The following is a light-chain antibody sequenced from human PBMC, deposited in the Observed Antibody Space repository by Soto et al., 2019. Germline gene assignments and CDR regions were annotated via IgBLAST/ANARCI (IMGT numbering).Light chain of an antibody. J-gene: IGLJ3*02. CDR3: ASWDDGLNGWV. CDR2: NNN. CDR1: SSNIGTNN. V-gene: IGLV1-44*01. Sequence: QSALTQPPSASGTPGQRVTISCSGSSSNIGTNNVNWYQQLPGTAPKLLIYNNNQRPSGVPDRFSGSKSGTSASLAISGLQSEDEAAYYCASWDDGLNGWVFGGGTKLTVL.